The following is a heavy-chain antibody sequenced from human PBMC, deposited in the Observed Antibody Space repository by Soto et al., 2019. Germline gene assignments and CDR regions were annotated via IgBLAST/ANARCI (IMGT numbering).Heavy chain of an antibody. J-gene: IGHJ3*01. CDR1: GGSISSYY. CDR3: ARDLKVAGSSGYYAFDL. V-gene: IGHV4-59*01. CDR2: IYYSGSA. D-gene: IGHD3-22*01. Sequence: SETLSLTCTVSGGSISSYYWSWIRQPPGKGLEWIGDIYYSGSATYNPSVKSRVTISVDTAKNQVSLKLSSVTAADTAVYYCARDLKVAGSSGYYAFDLWGQGTMVTVAS.